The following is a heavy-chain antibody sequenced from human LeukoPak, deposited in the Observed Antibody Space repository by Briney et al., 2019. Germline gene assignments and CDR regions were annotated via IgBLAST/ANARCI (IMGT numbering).Heavy chain of an antibody. CDR1: GGTFSSYT. Sequence: ASVKVSCKASGGTFSSYTISWVRQAPGQGLEWMGRIIPILGIANYAQKFQGRVTITADKSTSTAYMELSSLRSEDTAVYYCARGGVVPAAMFDYWGQGTLVTVSS. CDR3: ARGGVVPAAMFDY. J-gene: IGHJ4*02. V-gene: IGHV1-69*02. CDR2: IIPILGIA. D-gene: IGHD2-2*01.